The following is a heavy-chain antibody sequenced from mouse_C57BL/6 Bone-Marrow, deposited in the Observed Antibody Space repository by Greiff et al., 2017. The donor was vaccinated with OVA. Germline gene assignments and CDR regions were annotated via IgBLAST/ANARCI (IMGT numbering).Heavy chain of an antibody. J-gene: IGHJ2*01. CDR3: TTFYYFAAYYFDY. D-gene: IGHD1-1*01. V-gene: IGHV14-4*01. Sequence: EVQLQQSGAELVRPGASLKLSCTASGFTIKDDYMYWVHQRPEKGLEWIGSIDPENGDTEYASNVQGQVTITADTSYNTAYLQLSSLTSEDTAVYYCTTFYYFAAYYFDYWGQGTTLTVSS. CDR2: IDPENGDT. CDR1: GFTIKDDY.